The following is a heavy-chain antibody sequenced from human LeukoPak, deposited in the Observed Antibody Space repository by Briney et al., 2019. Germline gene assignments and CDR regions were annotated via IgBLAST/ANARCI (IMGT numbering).Heavy chain of an antibody. V-gene: IGHV4-4*02. CDR1: GGSISSSNW. J-gene: IGHJ4*02. CDR2: IYHSGST. CDR3: ARVDYGGTFDY. D-gene: IGHD4-23*01. Sequence: SGTLSLTCAVPGGSISSSNWWSWVRQPPGKGLEWIGYIYHSGSTYYNPSLKSRVTISVDRSKNQFSLKLSSVTAADTAVYYCARVDYGGTFDYWGQGTLVTVSS.